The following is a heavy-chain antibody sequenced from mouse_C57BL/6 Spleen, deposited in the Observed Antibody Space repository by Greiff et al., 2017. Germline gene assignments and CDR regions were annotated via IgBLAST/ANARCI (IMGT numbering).Heavy chain of an antibody. J-gene: IGHJ4*01. V-gene: IGHV5-15*04. CDR3: ACRGVLPFAMWC. Sequence: EVLLVESGGGLVQPGGSLKLSCAASGFTFSDYGMAWVRQAPRKGPEWVAFISNLAYSNYYADTVTGRFTISRENAKNPLYLEMSSLRSEDTAMYACACRGVLPFAMWCWGQGASVTVAT. D-gene: IGHD1-1*01. CDR1: GFTFSDYG. CDR2: ISNLAYSN.